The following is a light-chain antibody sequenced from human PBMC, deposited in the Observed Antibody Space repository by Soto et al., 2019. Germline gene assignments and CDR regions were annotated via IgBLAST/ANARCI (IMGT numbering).Light chain of an antibody. CDR1: QSVSSD. V-gene: IGKV3-15*01. CDR2: YTS. Sequence: EIVMTQSPATLSVSAGESATLSWRASQSVSSDLAWYQQKPGQAPRLLIYYTSTRATGFPARFSGGWYGTEFNLTISSLQSEDSALYYCQQYNKWPITFGQGTRLEIK. J-gene: IGKJ5*01. CDR3: QQYNKWPIT.